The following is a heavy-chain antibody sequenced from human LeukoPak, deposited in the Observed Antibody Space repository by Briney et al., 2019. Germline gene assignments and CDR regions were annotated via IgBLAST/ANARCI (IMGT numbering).Heavy chain of an antibody. D-gene: IGHD3-10*01. J-gene: IGHJ6*03. CDR1: GFTFSSYG. CDR3: AKDPGKPYYYYYMDV. V-gene: IGHV3-30*02. CDR2: IQYDGSNK. Sequence: GGSLRLSCAASGFTFSSYGMHWVRQAPGKGLEWVAFIQYDGSNKYYADSVKGRFTISRDNSKNTLYLKMNSLRAEDTAVYYCAKDPGKPYYYYYMDVWGKGTTVTISS.